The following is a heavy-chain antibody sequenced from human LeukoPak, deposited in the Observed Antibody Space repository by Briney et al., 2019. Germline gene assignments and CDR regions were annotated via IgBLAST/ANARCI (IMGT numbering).Heavy chain of an antibody. J-gene: IGHJ4*02. CDR1: GYTFTGYY. V-gene: IGHV1-2*04. Sequence: ASVKVSCKASGYTFTGYYMHWVRQAPGHGLEWMGWINPNSGGTNYAQKFQGWVTMTRDTSISTAYMELSRLRSDDTAVYYCARDWDHSSGWFFDYWGQGTLVTVSS. CDR3: ARDWDHSSGWFFDY. D-gene: IGHD6-19*01. CDR2: INPNSGGT.